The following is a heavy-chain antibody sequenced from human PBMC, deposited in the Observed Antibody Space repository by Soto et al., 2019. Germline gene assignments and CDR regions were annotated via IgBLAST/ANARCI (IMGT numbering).Heavy chain of an antibody. D-gene: IGHD2-2*01. V-gene: IGHV4-34*01. J-gene: IGHJ5*02. CDR3: ARDGCCTSTTCRVGNWFDL. CDR2: INHRGST. Sequence: PSETLSLTCVAYGGSFSGYYLSWIRQSPGKGLEWIGGINHRGSTNYNPSLERRVTIPVDTSQNQFPLKLPSVTDADTAMYYCARDGCCTSTTCRVGNWFDLWGQGALVTVSS. CDR1: GGSFSGYY.